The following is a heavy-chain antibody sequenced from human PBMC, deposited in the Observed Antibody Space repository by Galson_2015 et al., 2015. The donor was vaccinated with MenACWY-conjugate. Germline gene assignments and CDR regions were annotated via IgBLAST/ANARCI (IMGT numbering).Heavy chain of an antibody. CDR3: AKDIRGRQDLHYYGMDV. CDR1: GFTFSSYA. Sequence: SLRLSCAASGFTFSSYAMSWVRQAPGKGLEWVSTISGSGRSTYFADSVKGRFTISRDNSKNTLYLQMNSLRAEDTAVYYCAKDIRGRQDLHYYGMDVWGQGTPVTVSS. J-gene: IGHJ6*02. D-gene: IGHD3-3*02. CDR2: ISGSGRST. V-gene: IGHV3-23*01.